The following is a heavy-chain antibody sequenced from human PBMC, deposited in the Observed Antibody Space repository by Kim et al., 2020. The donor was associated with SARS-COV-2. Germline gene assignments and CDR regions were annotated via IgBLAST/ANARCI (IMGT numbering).Heavy chain of an antibody. Sequence: GGSLRLSCAASGLTFSSYGMHWVRQAPGKGLEWVAVISYDGSNKYYADSVKGRFTISRDNSKNTLYLQMNSLRAEDTAVYYCAKDYYGSWSYYNIFDYWGQGTLVTVSS. V-gene: IGHV3-30*18. D-gene: IGHD3-10*01. J-gene: IGHJ4*02. CDR3: AKDYYGSWSYYNIFDY. CDR2: ISYDGSNK. CDR1: GLTFSSYG.